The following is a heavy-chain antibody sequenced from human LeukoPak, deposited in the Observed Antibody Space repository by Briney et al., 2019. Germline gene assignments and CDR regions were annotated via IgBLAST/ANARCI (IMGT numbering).Heavy chain of an antibody. CDR1: GYTFTSYY. V-gene: IGHV1-46*01. D-gene: IGHD3-10*01. J-gene: IGHJ4*02. CDR3: AMGETFGPFDY. Sequence: ASVKVSCKASGYTFTSYYMHWVRQAPGQGLEWMGIINPSGGSTSYAQKFQGRVTMTWDTSTSTVYMELSSLRSEDTAVYYCAMGETFGPFDYWGQGTLVTVSS. CDR2: INPSGGST.